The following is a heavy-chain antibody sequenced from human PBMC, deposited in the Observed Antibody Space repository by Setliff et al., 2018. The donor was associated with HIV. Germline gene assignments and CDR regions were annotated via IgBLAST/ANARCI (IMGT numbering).Heavy chain of an antibody. CDR2: SNQSGSD. D-gene: IGHD5-12*01. CDR3: AKGRSGYDSRLYYYHHGMDV. Sequence: SETLSLTCVVYGGSFRGYYWSWIRQPPGKGLEWIGESNQSGSDNYNPSLKSRVTISVDTSKNEFSLNMGSVTAADTAVYYCAKGRSGYDSRLYYYHHGMDVWGQGTTVTVSS. V-gene: IGHV4-34*01. CDR1: GGSFRGYY. J-gene: IGHJ6*02.